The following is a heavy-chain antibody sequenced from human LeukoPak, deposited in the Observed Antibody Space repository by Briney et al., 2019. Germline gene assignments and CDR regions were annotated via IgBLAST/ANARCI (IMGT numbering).Heavy chain of an antibody. V-gene: IGHV3-30*02. CDR1: GFTFSSYG. CDR2: IRYDGSNK. J-gene: IGHJ6*03. CDR3: AKDSGDYGSGSYYRTYYYYYMDV. Sequence: PGGSLRLSCAASGFTFSSYGMHWVPQAPGKGLEWVAFIRYDGSNKYYADSVKGRFTISRDNSKNTLYLQMNSLRAEDTAVYYCAKDSGDYGSGSYYRTYYYYYMDVWGKGTTVTISS. D-gene: IGHD3-10*01.